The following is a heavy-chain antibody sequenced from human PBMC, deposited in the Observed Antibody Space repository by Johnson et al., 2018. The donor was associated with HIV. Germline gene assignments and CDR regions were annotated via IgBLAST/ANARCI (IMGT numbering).Heavy chain of an antibody. V-gene: IGHV3-64*04. J-gene: IGHJ3*02. Sequence: QVQLVESGGGVVRPGGSLRLSCTASGFSFSSYDMHWVRQAPGKGLQYVSGISSDGSSTSYADSVKGRVTISRDNAKNTLYLQMSRLRAEDTAVYYCARPNFLYENDAFDIWGQGTMVTVSS. CDR1: GFSFSSYD. D-gene: IGHD2-2*02. CDR3: ARPNFLYENDAFDI. CDR2: ISSDGSST.